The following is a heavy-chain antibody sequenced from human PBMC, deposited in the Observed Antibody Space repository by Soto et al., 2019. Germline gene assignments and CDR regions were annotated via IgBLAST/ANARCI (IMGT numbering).Heavy chain of an antibody. V-gene: IGHV4-59*01. CDR3: ARQAPIEDYYMDV. CDR1: GGSISGYY. CDR2: IYYSGST. Sequence: SETLSLTCTVSGGSISGYYWRWIRQPPGKGLEWIGYIYYSGSTNYNPSLKSRVTISVDTSKNQFSLKLSSVTAADTAVYYCARQAPIEDYYMDVWGKGTTVTVSS. J-gene: IGHJ6*03.